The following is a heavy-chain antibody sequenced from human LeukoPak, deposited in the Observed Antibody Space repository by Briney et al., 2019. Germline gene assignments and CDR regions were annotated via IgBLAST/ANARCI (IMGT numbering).Heavy chain of an antibody. CDR3: ARDLETIRGYSYGYGTDY. D-gene: IGHD5-18*01. J-gene: IGHJ4*02. CDR1: GYTFTSYG. V-gene: IGHV1-18*01. Sequence: ASVKVSCKASGYTFTSYGISWVRQAPGQGLEWMGWISAYNGNTNYAQKLQGRVTMTTDTSTSTAYMELRSLRSDDTAVYYCARDLETIRGYSYGYGTDYWGQGTLVTVSS. CDR2: ISAYNGNT.